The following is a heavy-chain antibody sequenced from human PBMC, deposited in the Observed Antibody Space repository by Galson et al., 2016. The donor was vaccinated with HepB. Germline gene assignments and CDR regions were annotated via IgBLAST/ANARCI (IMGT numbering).Heavy chain of an antibody. D-gene: IGHD6-13*01. V-gene: IGHV3-9*01. CDR3: AILHLYSSTWYRLDS. CDR1: GFDLDDYA. CDR2: ISWDSATI. J-gene: IGHJ4*02. Sequence: SLRLSCAASGFDLDDYAMHWVRQAPGKGLEWVSNISWDSATIAYADPAKGRFTVSRDNAQNSLYLEINSQLPEDTALYYCAILHLYSSTWYRLDSWGQGTRVTVSS.